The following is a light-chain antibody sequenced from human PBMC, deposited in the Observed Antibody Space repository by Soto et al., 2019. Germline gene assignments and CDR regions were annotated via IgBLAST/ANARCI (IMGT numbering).Light chain of an antibody. CDR2: EVS. CDR3: SSYAGSNKKV. J-gene: IGLJ1*01. CDR1: SSDVGGYNY. V-gene: IGLV2-8*01. Sequence: LTQPPSASGSPGQSVTISCTGTSSDVGGYNYVSWYQQHPGKAPKLMIYEVSKRPSGVPDRFSGSKSGNTASLTVSGLQAEDEADYYCSSYAGSNKKVFGTGTKVTVL.